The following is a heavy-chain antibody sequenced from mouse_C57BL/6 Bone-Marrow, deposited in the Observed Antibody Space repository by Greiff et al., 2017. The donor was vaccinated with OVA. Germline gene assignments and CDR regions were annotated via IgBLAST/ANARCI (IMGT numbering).Heavy chain of an antibody. CDR1: GYTFTSYW. J-gene: IGHJ3*01. CDR2: IYPGNSDT. Sequence: EVQLQQSGTVLARPGASVKMSCKTSGYTFTSYWMHWVKPRPGQGLEWIGAIYPGNSDTSYNQKFKGKAKLTAVTSASTAYMELSSLTNEDSAVYYCTKGQLGPGGCLFAYWGQGTLVTVSA. D-gene: IGHD4-1*02. V-gene: IGHV1-5*01. CDR3: TKGQLGPGGCLFAY.